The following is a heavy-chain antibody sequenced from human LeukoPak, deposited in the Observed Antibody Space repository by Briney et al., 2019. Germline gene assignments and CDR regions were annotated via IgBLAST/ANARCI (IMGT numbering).Heavy chain of an antibody. CDR1: GFTFSSFA. Sequence: GESLRLSCAASGFTFSSFAMSWVRQAPGRGLEWVSSISGSGASTYYADSVKGRFTISRDNSKNTLYLQMNSLRAEDTAVYYCAKGGCRGVICYSVRGLDPWGQGTLVTVSS. CDR3: AKGGCRGVICYSVRGLDP. J-gene: IGHJ5*02. D-gene: IGHD2-15*01. V-gene: IGHV3-23*01. CDR2: ISGSGAST.